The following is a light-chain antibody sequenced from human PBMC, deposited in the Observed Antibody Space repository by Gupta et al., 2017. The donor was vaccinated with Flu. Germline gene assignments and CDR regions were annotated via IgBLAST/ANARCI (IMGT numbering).Light chain of an antibody. V-gene: IGLV2-23*03. J-gene: IGLJ2*01. CDR2: EGS. CDR3: CSYAGSSTFDVV. CDR1: SSDVGSYNL. Sequence: QSALTQPASVSGSPGQSITISCTGTSSDVGSYNLVSWYQQHPGKAPKLMIYEGSKRHSGVSNRCSGSKSGNTAALTISGLQAEDEADYYCCSYAGSSTFDVVFGGGTKLTVL.